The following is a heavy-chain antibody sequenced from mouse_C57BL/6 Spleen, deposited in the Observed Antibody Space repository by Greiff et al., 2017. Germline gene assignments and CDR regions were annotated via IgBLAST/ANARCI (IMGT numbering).Heavy chain of an antibody. CDR2: IRSKSNNYAT. Sequence: GGGLVQPKGSLKLSCAASGFSFNTYAMNWVRQAPGKGLEWVARIRSKSNNYATYYADSVKDRFTISRDDSESMLYLQMNNLKTEDTAMYYCVSGYYGTMDYWGQGTSVTVSS. CDR3: VSGYYGTMDY. V-gene: IGHV10-1*01. D-gene: IGHD2-1*01. CDR1: GFSFNTYA. J-gene: IGHJ4*01.